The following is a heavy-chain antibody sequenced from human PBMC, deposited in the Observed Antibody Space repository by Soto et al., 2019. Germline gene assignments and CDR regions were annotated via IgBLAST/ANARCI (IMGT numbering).Heavy chain of an antibody. Sequence: EVQLVESGGGLVQPGGSLRLSCAASGFTFSSYWVSWVRQAPGKGLEWVANIKQDGSEKYYVDSVKGRFTISRDNAKNSLYLQMNSLRAEDTAVYYCARDGGIGGNSATWYFDLWGRGTLVTVSS. CDR3: ARDGGIGGNSATWYFDL. CDR2: IKQDGSEK. V-gene: IGHV3-7*01. J-gene: IGHJ2*01. CDR1: GFTFSSYW. D-gene: IGHD2-21*02.